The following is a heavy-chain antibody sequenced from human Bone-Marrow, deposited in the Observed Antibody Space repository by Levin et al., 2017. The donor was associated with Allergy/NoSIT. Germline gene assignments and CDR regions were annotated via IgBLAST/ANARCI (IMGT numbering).Heavy chain of an antibody. CDR1: GGSFSGYY. V-gene: IGHV4-34*01. J-gene: IGHJ4*02. D-gene: IGHD5-18*01. Sequence: SETLSLTCAVYGGSFSGYYWSWIRQPPGKGLEWIGEINHSGSTNYNPSLKSRVTISVDTSKNQFSLKLSSVTAADTAVYYCASLRSGYMSLTMSYYFDYWGQGTLVTVSS. CDR3: ASLRSGYMSLTMSYYFDY. CDR2: INHSGST.